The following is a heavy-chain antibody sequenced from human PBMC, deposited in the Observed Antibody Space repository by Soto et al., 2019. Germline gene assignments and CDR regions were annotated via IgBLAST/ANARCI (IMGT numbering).Heavy chain of an antibody. J-gene: IGHJ4*02. D-gene: IGHD3-10*01. Sequence: QVQLQESGPGLVKPSETLSLTCTVSGDSISYYYWSWIRRPPGKGLEWIGYVYYDGSTNYNPSLESRVTMSIDTSKNQFSLKLSSVIAADTAVYYCVSYDRQSGRYSLDYWGQGTLVTVSS. CDR3: VSYDRQSGRYSLDY. CDR2: VYYDGST. CDR1: GDSISYYY. V-gene: IGHV4-59*01.